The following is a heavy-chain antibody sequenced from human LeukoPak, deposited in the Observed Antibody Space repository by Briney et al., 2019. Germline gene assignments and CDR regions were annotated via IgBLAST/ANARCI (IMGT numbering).Heavy chain of an antibody. J-gene: IGHJ6*02. CDR2: INHSGST. V-gene: IGHV4-34*01. D-gene: IGHD6-13*01. Sequence: TSETLSLTCAVYGGSFSGYYWSWIRQPPGKGLEWIGEINHSGSTNYNPSLKSRVTISVDTSKNQFSLKLSSVTAADTAVYYCARHNPAYSSSWYYYYYGMDVWGQGTTVTVSS. CDR1: GGSFSGYY. CDR3: ARHNPAYSSSWYYYYYGMDV.